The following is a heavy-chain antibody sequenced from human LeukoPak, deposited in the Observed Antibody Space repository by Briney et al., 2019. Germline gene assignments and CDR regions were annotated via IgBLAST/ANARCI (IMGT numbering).Heavy chain of an antibody. D-gene: IGHD6-13*01. V-gene: IGHV4-34*01. CDR2: INHRGST. CDR1: GGSFSGYY. J-gene: IGHJ4*02. Sequence: SETLSLTCAVYGGSFSGYYWSWIRQPPGKGLEWIGEINHRGSTNYNPSLKSRVTISVDTSKNQFSLNLSSVIAADTAVYYCARKQLASSGFYFDYWGQGTLVTVSS. CDR3: ARKQLASSGFYFDY.